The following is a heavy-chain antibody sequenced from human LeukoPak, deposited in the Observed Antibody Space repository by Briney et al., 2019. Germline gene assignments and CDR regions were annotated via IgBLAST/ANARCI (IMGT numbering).Heavy chain of an antibody. J-gene: IGHJ4*02. CDR1: GGSISSYY. CDR3: AGSTVVRTVKVDY. D-gene: IGHD4-23*01. V-gene: IGHV4-59*08. CDR2: IYYSGST. Sequence: SETLSLTCTVSGGSISSYYWSWIRQPPGKGLEWIWYIYYSGSTNYNPSLKSRVTISVDTSKNQFSLKLSSVTAADTAVYYCAGSTVVRTVKVDYWGQGTLVTVSS.